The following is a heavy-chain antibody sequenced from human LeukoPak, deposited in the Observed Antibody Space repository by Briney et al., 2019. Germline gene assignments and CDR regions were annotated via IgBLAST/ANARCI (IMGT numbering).Heavy chain of an antibody. Sequence: SETLSLTCTVSGGSISSYYWSWIRQPPGKGLEWIGYIYYSGSTNYNPSLKSRVTISVDTSKNQFSLKLSSVTAADTAVYYCARHYDSSGYYWGVDAFDIWGQGTMVTVSS. D-gene: IGHD3-22*01. V-gene: IGHV4-59*08. CDR1: GGSISSYY. J-gene: IGHJ3*02. CDR3: ARHYDSSGYYWGVDAFDI. CDR2: IYYSGST.